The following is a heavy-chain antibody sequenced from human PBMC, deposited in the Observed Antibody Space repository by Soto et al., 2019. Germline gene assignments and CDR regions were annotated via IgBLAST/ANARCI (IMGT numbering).Heavy chain of an antibody. Sequence: EVQLVESGGRLVQPGRSLRLSCVGTGLNFDDFAMHWVRQAPGKGLEWVSGITWNSRALAYADSVKGRFTISRDNARNSLYLQMDSLRDEDTALYYCAKGRYDFWSPYYFDSWGQETLVTVSS. D-gene: IGHD3-3*01. CDR3: AKGRYDFWSPYYFDS. CDR1: GLNFDDFA. J-gene: IGHJ4*02. CDR2: ITWNSRAL. V-gene: IGHV3-9*01.